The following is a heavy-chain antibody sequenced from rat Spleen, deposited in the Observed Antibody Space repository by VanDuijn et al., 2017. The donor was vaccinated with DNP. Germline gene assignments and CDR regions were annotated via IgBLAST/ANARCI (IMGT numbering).Heavy chain of an antibody. J-gene: IGHJ2*01. CDR2: MRYNGDT. D-gene: IGHD1-7*01. CDR3: TRGGTTGIGFDY. CDR1: GFSLTGYS. V-gene: IGHV2-8*01. Sequence: QVQLTESGPGLVQPSETLSLTCTVSGFSLTGYSVYWVRQPSGKGLEWMGRMRYNGDTSYNSALKSRLSISRDTSKNQVFLKMNSLQTDDTGTYYCTRGGTTGIGFDYWGQGVMVTVSS.